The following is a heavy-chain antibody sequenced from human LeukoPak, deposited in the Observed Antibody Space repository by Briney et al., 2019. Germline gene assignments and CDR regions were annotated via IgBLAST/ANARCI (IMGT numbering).Heavy chain of an antibody. CDR2: MNPNSGNT. CDR1: GYTFTGYY. Sequence: ASVKVSCKASGYTFTGYYMHWVRQAPGQGLEWMGWMNPNSGNTGYAQKFQGRVTMTRNTSISTAYMELSSPRSEDTAVYYCARGVPYCSSTSCYPSLRWFDPWGQGTLVTVSS. CDR3: ARGVPYCSSTSCYPSLRWFDP. V-gene: IGHV1-8*02. D-gene: IGHD2-2*01. J-gene: IGHJ5*02.